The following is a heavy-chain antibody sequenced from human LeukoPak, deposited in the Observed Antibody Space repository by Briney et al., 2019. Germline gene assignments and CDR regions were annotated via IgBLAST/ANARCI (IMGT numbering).Heavy chain of an antibody. V-gene: IGHV3-21*01. D-gene: IGHD3-9*01. CDR2: ITASSTSM. Sequence: GGSLRLSCAASGFTFTTYSMNWVRQAPGKGLEWVSSITASSTSMYYADSVKGRFTISRDNARNSLYLQMNSLRAEDTAVYYCARTYYDILTGYNPYFDYWGQGTLVTVSS. CDR1: GFTFTTYS. J-gene: IGHJ4*02. CDR3: ARTYYDILTGYNPYFDY.